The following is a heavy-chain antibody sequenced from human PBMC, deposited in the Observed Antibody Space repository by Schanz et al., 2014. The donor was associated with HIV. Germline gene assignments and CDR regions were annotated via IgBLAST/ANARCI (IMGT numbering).Heavy chain of an antibody. CDR1: GYTFSGHY. V-gene: IGHV1-2*02. J-gene: IGHJ4*02. D-gene: IGHD3-22*01. CDR3: ASAGFDDSSGYPDY. CDR2: INPNSGGT. Sequence: QVQLVQSGAEVKKPGASVKVACKASGYTFSGHYLHWVRQAPGQGLEWMGWINPNSGGTNYAQKFQGRVTISRDTSISTAYMEVSRLRSDATAVYYCASAGFDDSSGYPDYWGQGTLVTVSS.